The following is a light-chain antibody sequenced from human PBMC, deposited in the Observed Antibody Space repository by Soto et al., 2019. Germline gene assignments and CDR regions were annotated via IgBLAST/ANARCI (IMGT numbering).Light chain of an antibody. CDR3: MQALQTVFT. Sequence: DIVMTQSPLSLSVTPGEPASISCTSSQSLLHSNGYNYLDWYLQKPGQSPQLLIYLGSNRASGVPDRFSGSGSGTDFTLKISRVEAEDVGVYYCMQALQTVFTFGPGTKVDIK. J-gene: IGKJ3*01. CDR2: LGS. V-gene: IGKV2-28*01. CDR1: QSLLHSNGYNY.